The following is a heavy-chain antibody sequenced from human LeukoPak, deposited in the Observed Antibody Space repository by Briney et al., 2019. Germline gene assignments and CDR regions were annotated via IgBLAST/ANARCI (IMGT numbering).Heavy chain of an antibody. CDR2: IYTSGST. J-gene: IGHJ6*02. V-gene: IGHV4-4*07. CDR3: AREMGMFAGMDV. Sequence: SETLSLTCTVSGGSISSYDWSWIRQPAGKGLEWIGRIYTSGSTNYNPSVKSRVTMSVDTSKNQSSLKLSSVTAADTAVYYCAREMGMFAGMDVWGQGTTVTVSS. CDR1: GGSISSYD. D-gene: IGHD3-10*02.